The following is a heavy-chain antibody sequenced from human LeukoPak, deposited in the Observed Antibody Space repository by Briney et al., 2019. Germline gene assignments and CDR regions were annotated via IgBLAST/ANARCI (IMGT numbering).Heavy chain of an antibody. J-gene: IGHJ4*02. D-gene: IGHD3-3*01. CDR3: ARAYDFPDY. CDR1: GYTFSGYQ. CDR2: INPSGGST. V-gene: IGHV1-46*01. Sequence: ASVRVSCKASGYTFSGYQVHWLRQAPGQGLEWMGIINPSGGSTSYAQKFQGRVTMTRDTSTSTVYMELSSLRSEDTAVYYCARAYDFPDYWGQGTLVTVSS.